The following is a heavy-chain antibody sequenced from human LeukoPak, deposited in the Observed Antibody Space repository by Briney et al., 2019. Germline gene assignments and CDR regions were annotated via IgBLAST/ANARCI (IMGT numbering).Heavy chain of an antibody. V-gene: IGHV4-31*03. CDR1: GGSISSGGYY. D-gene: IGHD3-22*01. CDR2: IYYSGST. J-gene: IGHJ5*02. Sequence: SQTLSLTCTVSGGSISSGGYYWSWIRQHPGKGLEWIGYIYYSGSTYYNPSLKSRVTISVDTSKNQFSLKLASVTAADTAVYYCARGYDRGGNNWFDPWGQGTLVTVSS. CDR3: ARGYDRGGNNWFDP.